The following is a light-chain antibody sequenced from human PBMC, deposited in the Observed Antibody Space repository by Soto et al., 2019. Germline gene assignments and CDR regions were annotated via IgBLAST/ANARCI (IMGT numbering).Light chain of an antibody. J-gene: IGLJ1*01. CDR1: SSDVGSYNL. CDR2: EVS. CDR3: GSYAGSLYV. V-gene: IGLV2-23*02. Sequence: QSALTQPASVSGSPGQSITISCTGTSSDVGSYNLVSWYQQHPGKAPKLMIYEVSKRPSGVSNRFSGSKSGNTASLTISGLQAYVDADYYSGSYAGSLYVFGTGTNV.